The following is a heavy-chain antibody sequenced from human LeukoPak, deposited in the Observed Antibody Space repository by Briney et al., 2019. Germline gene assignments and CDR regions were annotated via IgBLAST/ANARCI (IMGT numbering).Heavy chain of an antibody. CDR2: IFYSGST. V-gene: IGHV4-39*07. Sequence: SETLSLTCTVSGGSISSSSYYWGWIRQPPGKGLEWIGNIFYSGSTYYSPSVKSRVTISVDTSKNQFSLKLSSVTAADTAVYYCARATYVYGDYEDQLDYFDYWGQGTLVTVSS. D-gene: IGHD4-17*01. CDR3: ARATYVYGDYEDQLDYFDY. J-gene: IGHJ4*02. CDR1: GGSISSSSYY.